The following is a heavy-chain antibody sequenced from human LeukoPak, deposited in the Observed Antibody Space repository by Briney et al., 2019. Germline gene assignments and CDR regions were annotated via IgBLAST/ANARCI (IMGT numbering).Heavy chain of an antibody. V-gene: IGHV1-69*05. CDR2: IIPIFGTA. J-gene: IGHJ4*02. CDR1: GGTFSSYA. D-gene: IGHD3-22*01. CDR3: ARARNYYDSSGYVDY. Sequence: SVKVSCKASGGTFSSYAISWVRQAPGQGLEWMGGIIPIFGTANYAQKFQSRVTITTDESTSTAYMELSSLRSEDTAVYYCARARNYYDSSGYVDYWGQGTLVTVSS.